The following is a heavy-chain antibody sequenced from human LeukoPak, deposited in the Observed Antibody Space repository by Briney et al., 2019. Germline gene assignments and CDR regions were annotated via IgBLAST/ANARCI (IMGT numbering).Heavy chain of an antibody. J-gene: IGHJ4*02. V-gene: IGHV3-30*04. D-gene: IGHD1-26*01. Sequence: GGSLRLSCAASGFTFSSYAMHWVRQAPGKGLEWVAVISYDGSNKYYADSVKGRFTISRDNSKNTLYLQMNSLRAEDTAVYYCARGRGSGSYYPVDYWGQGTLVTVSS. CDR1: GFTFSSYA. CDR2: ISYDGSNK. CDR3: ARGRGSGSYYPVDY.